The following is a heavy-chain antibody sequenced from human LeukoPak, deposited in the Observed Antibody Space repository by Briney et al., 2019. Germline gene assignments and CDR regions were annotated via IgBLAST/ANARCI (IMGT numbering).Heavy chain of an antibody. CDR2: INHSGST. V-gene: IGHV4-34*01. CDR3: ARNYGSGSYREGFDY. Sequence: SETLSLTCAVYGGSFSGYYWSWIRQPPGKGLEWIGEINHSGSTNYNPSLKSRVTISVDTSKNQFSLKLSSVTAADTAVYYCARNYGSGSYREGFDYWGQGALVTVSS. D-gene: IGHD3-10*01. J-gene: IGHJ4*02. CDR1: GGSFSGYY.